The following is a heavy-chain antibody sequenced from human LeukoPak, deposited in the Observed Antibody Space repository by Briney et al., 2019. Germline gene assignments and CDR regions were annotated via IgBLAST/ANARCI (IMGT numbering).Heavy chain of an antibody. CDR3: AKVWYHYDSSGYYYFDY. Sequence: GGSLRLSCAASGFTFSNYGMHWVRQAPGKGLEWVALISFDGSQKYYADSVKGRFTISRDNSKSTVYLQMNSLRAEDTAVYYCAKVWYHYDSSGYYYFDYWGQGTLVTVSS. J-gene: IGHJ4*02. CDR2: ISFDGSQK. D-gene: IGHD3-22*01. V-gene: IGHV3-30*02. CDR1: GFTFSNYG.